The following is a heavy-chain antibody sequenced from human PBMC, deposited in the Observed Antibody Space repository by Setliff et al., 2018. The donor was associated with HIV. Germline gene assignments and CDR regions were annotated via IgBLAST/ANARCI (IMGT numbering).Heavy chain of an antibody. CDR3: ASLVSVGATSAFDI. D-gene: IGHD1-26*01. CDR2: IIPILGIA. J-gene: IGHJ3*02. Sequence: SVKVSCKASGGTLSSYTISWVRQAPGQGLEWMGRIIPILGIANYAQKFQGRVTITADKSTSTAYMELSSLRSEDTAVYYCASLVSVGATSAFDIWGQGTMVTVSS. CDR1: GGTLSSYT. V-gene: IGHV1-69*02.